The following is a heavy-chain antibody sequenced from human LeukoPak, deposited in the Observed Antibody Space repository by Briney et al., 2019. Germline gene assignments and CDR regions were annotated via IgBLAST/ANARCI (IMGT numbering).Heavy chain of an antibody. Sequence: PSETLSLTCTVSGASVRSDHWNWIRQPPGKGLEWIGFISYSGNTGYRPSLKSRVSISVDTSKNQFSLKLSSVTAADTAVYYCARGGGYDWGAFDYWGQGALVTVSS. CDR3: ARGGGYDWGAFDY. D-gene: IGHD5-12*01. V-gene: IGHV4-59*02. J-gene: IGHJ4*02. CDR2: ISYSGNT. CDR1: GASVRSDH.